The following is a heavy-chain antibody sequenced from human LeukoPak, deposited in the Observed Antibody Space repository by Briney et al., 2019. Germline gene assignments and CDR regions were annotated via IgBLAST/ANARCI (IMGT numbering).Heavy chain of an antibody. J-gene: IGHJ6*03. CDR2: IIPIFGTA. V-gene: IGHV1-69*05. Sequence: ASVKVSCKASGGTFSSYAISWVRQAPGQGLEWMGGIIPIFGTANYAQKFQGRVTITTDESTSTAYMELSSLRSEDTAVYYCARGHCSSTSCYLQRYYYYMDVWGKGTTVTVSS. CDR3: ARGHCSSTSCYLQRYYYYMDV. CDR1: GGTFSSYA. D-gene: IGHD2-2*01.